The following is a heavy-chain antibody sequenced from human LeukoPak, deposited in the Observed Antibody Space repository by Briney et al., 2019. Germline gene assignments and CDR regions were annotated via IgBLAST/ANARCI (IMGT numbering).Heavy chain of an antibody. D-gene: IGHD6-13*01. Sequence: GGSLRLSCAASGFSFSIYSVNWVRQAPGKGLEWVSSISSSSSYIYYADSAKGRFTISRDNAKNSLYLQMNSLRAEDTAVYYCAREGAAGYYFDYWGQGTLVTVSS. V-gene: IGHV3-21*01. CDR3: AREGAAGYYFDY. CDR1: GFSFSIYS. CDR2: ISSSSSYI. J-gene: IGHJ4*02.